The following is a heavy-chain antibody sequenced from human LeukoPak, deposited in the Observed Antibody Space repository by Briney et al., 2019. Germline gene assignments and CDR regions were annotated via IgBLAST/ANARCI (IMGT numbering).Heavy chain of an antibody. Sequence: GGSLRLSCAASGFTFSSYGMHWVRQAPGKGLEWVAFIRYDGSNKYYADSVKGRFTISRDNSKNTLYLQMNSLRAEDTAVYYCAKDHRSGAPHRSFDIWGQGTMVTVSS. CDR1: GFTFSSYG. V-gene: IGHV3-30*02. D-gene: IGHD2-15*01. CDR2: IRYDGSNK. J-gene: IGHJ3*02. CDR3: AKDHRSGAPHRSFDI.